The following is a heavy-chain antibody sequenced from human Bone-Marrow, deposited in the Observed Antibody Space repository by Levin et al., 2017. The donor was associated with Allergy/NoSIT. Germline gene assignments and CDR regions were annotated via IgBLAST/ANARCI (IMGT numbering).Heavy chain of an antibody. CDR2: AFALFGTA. J-gene: IGHJ5*02. CDR3: ARELVVTGSRWFDP. CDR1: GGTFSAYS. V-gene: IGHV1-69*06. Sequence: SVKVSCKASGGTFSAYSITWVRQAPGQGLEWVGGAFALFGTANYAPKFQGRVTISADKSTNIAYMELRSLRLEDTAVYYCARELVVTGSRWFDPWGQGTPVTVSS. D-gene: IGHD2-21*02.